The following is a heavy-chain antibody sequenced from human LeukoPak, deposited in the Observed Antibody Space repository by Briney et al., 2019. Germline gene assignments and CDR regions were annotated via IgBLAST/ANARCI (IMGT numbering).Heavy chain of an antibody. CDR1: GGSISSYY. CDR3: ARLLIYTPCFDY. D-gene: IGHD3-16*01. CDR2: VYTYGNT. V-gene: IGHV4-4*07. Sequence: SETLSLTCTVSGGSISSYYWSWIRQPAGKGLGWIGRVYTYGNTNYNPSLKSRVTISIDTSRNQFSLKLSSVTAADTAVYYCARLLIYTPCFDYWSQGTLVTVSS. J-gene: IGHJ4*02.